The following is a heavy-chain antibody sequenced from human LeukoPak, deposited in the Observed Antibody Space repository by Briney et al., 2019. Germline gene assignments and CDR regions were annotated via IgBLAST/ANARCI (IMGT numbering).Heavy chain of an antibody. CDR1: GYSFTSYW. V-gene: IGHV5-51*01. J-gene: IGHJ4*02. Sequence: GESLKISCKGSGYSFTSYWIGWVRQMPGKGLEWMGIIYPGDSDTRYSPSFQGQVTISADKSISTAYLQWSSLKASDTAMYYCARHSPEYYYDSSAYFPDYWGQGTLVTVSS. CDR3: ARHSPEYYYDSSAYFPDY. D-gene: IGHD3-22*01. CDR2: IYPGDSDT.